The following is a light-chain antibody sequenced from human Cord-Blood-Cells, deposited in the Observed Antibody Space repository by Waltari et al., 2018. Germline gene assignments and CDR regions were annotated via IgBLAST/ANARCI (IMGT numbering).Light chain of an antibody. CDR2: DVS. V-gene: IGLV2-11*01. CDR3: CSYAGSYTWV. Sequence: QSALTQPRPVSGSPGQSVTISCTGTRSHVGGYNYVSWYQQPPGKAPKRMIYDVSKRPSGVPDRFSGSKSGNTASLTISGLQAEDEADYYCCSYAGSYTWVFGGGTKLTVL. CDR1: RSHVGGYNY. J-gene: IGLJ3*02.